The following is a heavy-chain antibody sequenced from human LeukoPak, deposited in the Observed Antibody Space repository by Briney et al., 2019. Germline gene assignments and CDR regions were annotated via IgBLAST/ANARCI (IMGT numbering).Heavy chain of an antibody. J-gene: IGHJ4*02. D-gene: IGHD3-3*01. CDR1: GFTLSSYA. CDR2: ISYDGSNK. V-gene: IGHV3-30*04. CDR3: ASEIIFGSFDY. Sequence: PGGSLRLSCVVSGFTLSSYAMSWVRQAPGKGLEWVAVISYDGSNKYYADSVKGRFTISRDNSKNTLYLQMNSLRAEDTAVYYCASEIIFGSFDYWGQGTLVTVSS.